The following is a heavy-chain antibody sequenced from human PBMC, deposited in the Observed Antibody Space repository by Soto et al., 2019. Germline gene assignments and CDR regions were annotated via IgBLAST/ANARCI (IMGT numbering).Heavy chain of an antibody. Sequence: GGSLRLSCAASGFTFSSYGMHWVRQAPGKGLEWVAVISYDGSNKYYADSVKGRFTISRDNSKNTLYLQMNSLRAEDTAVYYCAKAKGLYYGSGAFDYWGQGTLVTVSS. D-gene: IGHD3-10*01. CDR1: GFTFSSYG. CDR3: AKAKGLYYGSGAFDY. J-gene: IGHJ4*02. V-gene: IGHV3-30*18. CDR2: ISYDGSNK.